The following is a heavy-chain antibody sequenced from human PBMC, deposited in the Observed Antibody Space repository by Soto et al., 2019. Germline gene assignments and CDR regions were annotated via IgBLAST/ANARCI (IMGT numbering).Heavy chain of an antibody. CDR2: INWNGGST. D-gene: IGHD2-15*01. CDR1: GFTFDDYG. CDR3: ARAYCSGGSCYSDAFDI. V-gene: IGHV3-20*01. Sequence: GGSLRLSCAASGFTFDDYGMSWVRQAPWKGLEWVSGINWNGGSTGYADSVKGRFTISRDNAKNSLYLQMNSLRAEDTALYHCARAYCSGGSCYSDAFDIWGQGTMVTVSS. J-gene: IGHJ3*02.